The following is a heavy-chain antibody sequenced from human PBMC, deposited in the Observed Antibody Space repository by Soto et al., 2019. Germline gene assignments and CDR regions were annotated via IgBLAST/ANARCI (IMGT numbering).Heavy chain of an antibody. CDR2: IGPESGAT. V-gene: IGHV1-2*02. D-gene: IGHD3-22*01. Sequence: ASVKVSCKASGYTFTGHYINWVRQAPEQGPEWMGEIGPESGATRYAQKFQGRVTMTRDMSITTVYMELNNMSPDDTAVYYCGRARSGKIVCFYWGRGTPVTASS. CDR1: GYTFTGHY. J-gene: IGHJ4*02. CDR3: GRARSGKIVCFY.